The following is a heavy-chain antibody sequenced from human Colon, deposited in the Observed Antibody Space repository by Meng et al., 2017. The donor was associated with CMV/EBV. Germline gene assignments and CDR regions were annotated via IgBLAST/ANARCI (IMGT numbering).Heavy chain of an antibody. V-gene: IGHV1-2*02. Sequence: QLQLVQSGAEVRMPGASVKVSCKASGYSFTGYYIHWVRQAPGQGLEWMGWMDPTTGRTDYAQKFQGTVTMTRDTSISTAYLELSRLTSDDTAVYYCARGRPNWSGVLDYWGQGTLVTVSS. CDR1: GYSFTGYY. D-gene: IGHD1-1*01. CDR3: ARGRPNWSGVLDY. J-gene: IGHJ4*02. CDR2: MDPTTGRT.